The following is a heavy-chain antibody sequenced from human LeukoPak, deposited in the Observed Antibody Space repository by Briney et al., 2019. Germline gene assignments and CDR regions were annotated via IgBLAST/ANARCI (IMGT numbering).Heavy chain of an antibody. J-gene: IGHJ4*02. CDR2: ISYDGSNK. CDR3: ARDPYSSGWYYFDY. D-gene: IGHD6-19*01. Sequence: GGSLRLSCAASGFTFSSYGMHWVRQAPGKGLEWVAVISYDGSNKYYADSVKGRFTISRDNSKNTLYLQMNSLRAEDTAVYYCARDPYSSGWYYFDYWGQGTLVTVSS. CDR1: GFTFSSYG. V-gene: IGHV3-30*03.